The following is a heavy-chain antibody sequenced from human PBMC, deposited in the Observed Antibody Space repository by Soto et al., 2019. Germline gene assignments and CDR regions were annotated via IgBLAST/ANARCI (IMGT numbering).Heavy chain of an antibody. Sequence: SETLSLTCAVSGGSISSSNWWSWVRQPPGKGLEWIGEIYHSGSTNYNPSLKSRVTISVDKSKNQFSLKLSSVTAADTAVYYCARDKTEVTTFVYYYYGMDVWGQGTTVTVSS. CDR2: IYHSGST. D-gene: IGHD3-16*01. J-gene: IGHJ6*02. V-gene: IGHV4-4*02. CDR3: ARDKTEVTTFVYYYYGMDV. CDR1: GGSISSSNW.